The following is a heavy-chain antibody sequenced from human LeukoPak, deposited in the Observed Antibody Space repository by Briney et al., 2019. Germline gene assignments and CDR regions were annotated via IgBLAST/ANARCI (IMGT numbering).Heavy chain of an antibody. D-gene: IGHD6-13*01. CDR2: IYYSGST. J-gene: IGHJ5*02. CDR3: ARDVQFRSSWYVRHGHHNWFDP. V-gene: IGHV4-39*07. Sequence: PSETLSLTCTVSGGSISSSSYYWGWIRQPPGKGLEWIGSIYYSGSTYYNPSLKSRVTISVDTSKNQFSLKLSSVTAADTAVYYCARDVQFRSSWYVRHGHHNWFDPWGQGTLVTVSS. CDR1: GGSISSSSYY.